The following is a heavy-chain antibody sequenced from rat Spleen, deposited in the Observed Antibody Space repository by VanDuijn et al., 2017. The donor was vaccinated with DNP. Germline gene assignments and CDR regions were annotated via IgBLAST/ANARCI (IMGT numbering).Heavy chain of an antibody. J-gene: IGHJ4*01. CDR3: ASTLVNYGTYGYYAMDA. V-gene: IGHV2-41*01. D-gene: IGHD1-3*01. CDR2: VWNTGGT. CDR1: GFSLTSYN. Sequence: QVQLKESGPGLVQPSQTLSLTCTVAGFSLTSYNVHWVRQPPGKGLEWMGVVWNTGGTRYNAVFKSRLSISKDTSKSQVFLKMNRLQTEDTATYYGASTLVNYGTYGYYAMDAWGQGTSVTVSS.